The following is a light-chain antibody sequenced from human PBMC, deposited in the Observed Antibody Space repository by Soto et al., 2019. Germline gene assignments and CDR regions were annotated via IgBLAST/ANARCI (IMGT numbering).Light chain of an antibody. CDR3: QQYATLPRT. CDR1: QSVSSNY. CDR2: GAS. J-gene: IGKJ1*01. V-gene: IGKV3-20*01. Sequence: EIVLTQSPGTLSLSPGERATLSCTASQSVSSNYVAWYQQKPGQAPSLLIFGASFRAAGISDRFSGSGSGTGFTLPISRLEPEDFAMYYCQQYATLPRTFGQGTKLDMK.